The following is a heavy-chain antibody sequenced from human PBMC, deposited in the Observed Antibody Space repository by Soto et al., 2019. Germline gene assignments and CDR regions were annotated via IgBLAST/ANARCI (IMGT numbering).Heavy chain of an antibody. D-gene: IGHD3-3*01. CDR2: MNPNSGNT. CDR3: ANFWSGYPRPGYYGMDV. Sequence: ASVKVSCKASGYTFTSYDINWVRQATGRGLEWMGWMNPNSGNTGYAQKFQGRVTMTRNTSISTAHMELSSLRSEDTAVYYCANFWSGYPRPGYYGMDVWGQGTTVTVSS. V-gene: IGHV1-8*01. J-gene: IGHJ6*02. CDR1: GYTFTSYD.